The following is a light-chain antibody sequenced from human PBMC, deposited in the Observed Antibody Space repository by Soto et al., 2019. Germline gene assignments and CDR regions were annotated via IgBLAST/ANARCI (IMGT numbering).Light chain of an antibody. V-gene: IGLV2-14*01. Sequence: QSALTQPASVSGSPGQSITISCTGTSSDVGGYNYVSWYQQHPGKAPKVMIYDVSNRPSGVSNRFSGSKSGNTASLTISGLQAEDEADYYCSSYTSSSTRVFGGGTQLTAL. J-gene: IGLJ2*01. CDR1: SSDVGGYNY. CDR2: DVS. CDR3: SSYTSSSTRV.